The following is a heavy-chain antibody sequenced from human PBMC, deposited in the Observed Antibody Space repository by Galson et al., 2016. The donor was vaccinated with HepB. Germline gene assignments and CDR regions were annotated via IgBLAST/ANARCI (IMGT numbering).Heavy chain of an antibody. CDR1: GFTFSSYC. D-gene: IGHD2-15*01. CDR2: INSDGSST. J-gene: IGHJ4*02. CDR3: GREHCSGGSCYLDY. Sequence: SLRLSCAASGFTFSSYCMHWVRQAPGKGLVWVSRINSDGSSTSYADSVKGRFTISRDNAKNTVYLQMNSLRAEDTAVYYCGREHCSGGSCYLDYWGQGTLVTVSS. V-gene: IGHV3-74*01.